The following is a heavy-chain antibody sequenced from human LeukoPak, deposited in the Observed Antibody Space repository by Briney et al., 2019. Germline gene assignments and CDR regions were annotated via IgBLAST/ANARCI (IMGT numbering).Heavy chain of an antibody. D-gene: IGHD5-24*01. CDR2: TYYRSNRSKWSS. V-gene: IGHV6-1*01. J-gene: IGHJ3*02. Sequence: SQTLSLTCAISGDSVSADSATWNWIRQSPSRGLEWLGRTYYRSNRSKWSSDYNPSVSSRIIISPDTSKNEFFLQLNSVTPEDTAVYYCARANWRAFDIWGQGTKVTVSS. CDR1: GDSVSADSAT. CDR3: ARANWRAFDI.